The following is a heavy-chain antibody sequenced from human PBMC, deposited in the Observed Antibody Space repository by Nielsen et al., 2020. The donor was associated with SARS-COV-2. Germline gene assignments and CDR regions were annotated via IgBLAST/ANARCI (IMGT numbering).Heavy chain of an antibody. V-gene: IGHV1-3*01. CDR1: GYTFTSYA. CDR2: INAGNGNT. D-gene: IGHD6-19*01. J-gene: IGHJ4*02. CDR3: AGSIAVAGRWGDY. Sequence: GESLKISCAASGYTFTSYAMHWVRQAPGQRLEWMGWINAGNGNTKYSQKFQGRVTITRDTSASTAYMELSSLRSEDTAVYYCAGSIAVAGRWGDYWGQGTLVTVSS.